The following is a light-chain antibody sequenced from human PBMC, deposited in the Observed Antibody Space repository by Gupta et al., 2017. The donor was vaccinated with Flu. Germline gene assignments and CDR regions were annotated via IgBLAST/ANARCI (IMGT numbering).Light chain of an antibody. Sequence: WYQQRSGQAPVLVIYEDNKRSSGIAQRFSGSTSGTMATLTLTGAQVEDEGDYYCYSADSTGQRWVFGGGTKLTVL. J-gene: IGLJ3*02. V-gene: IGLV3-10*01. CDR2: EDN. CDR3: YSADSTGQRWV.